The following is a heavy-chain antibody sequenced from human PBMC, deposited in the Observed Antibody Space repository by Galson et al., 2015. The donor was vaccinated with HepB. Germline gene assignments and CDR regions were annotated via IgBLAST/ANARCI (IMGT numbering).Heavy chain of an antibody. CDR2: ITSNAYGGTT. D-gene: IGHD5-24*01. CDR3: IRDRRDGYNQPWGWQQPTLFDY. Sequence: SLRLSCAASGFPFGDYAMAWVRQGPGKGLEWVGFITSNAYGGTTEYAASVKDRFVLSRDDSKRIAYLQMNSLKTEDTAVYYCIRDRRDGYNQPWGWQQPTLFDYWGQGTLVSVSS. J-gene: IGHJ4*02. CDR1: GFPFGDYA. V-gene: IGHV3-49*04.